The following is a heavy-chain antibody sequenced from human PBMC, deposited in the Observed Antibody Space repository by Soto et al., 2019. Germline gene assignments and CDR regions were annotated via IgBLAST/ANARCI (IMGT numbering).Heavy chain of an antibody. CDR1: GFTLSSYS. J-gene: IGHJ4*02. CDR2: ISGRTGNT. Sequence: GGSLRLSCAASGFTLSSYSVNWGRQAPGKGLEWVSTISGRTGNTYYADSVKGRFTISRDNSKNTLYLQMNSLRAEDTAVYYCAKDLGELLFDYFDYWGQGTLVTVSS. V-gene: IGHV3-23*01. CDR3: AKDLGELLFDYFDY. D-gene: IGHD3-10*01.